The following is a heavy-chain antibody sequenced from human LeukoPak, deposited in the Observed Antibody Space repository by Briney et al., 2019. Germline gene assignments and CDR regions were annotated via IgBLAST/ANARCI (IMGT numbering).Heavy chain of an antibody. V-gene: IGHV4-61*02. D-gene: IGHD4-23*01. CDR3: ARALVTTVVTNYFDY. J-gene: IGHJ4*02. CDR1: GGSISSGSYY. CDR2: IYTSGST. Sequence: SETLSLTCTVSGGSISSGSYYWSWIRQPAGKGLEWIGRIYTSGSTNYNPSLKSRVTISVDTSKNQFSLKLSSVTAADTAVYYCARALVTTVVTNYFDYWGQGTLVTVFS.